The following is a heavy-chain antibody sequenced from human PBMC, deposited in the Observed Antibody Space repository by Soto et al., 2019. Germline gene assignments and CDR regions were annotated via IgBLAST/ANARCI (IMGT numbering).Heavy chain of an antibody. CDR2: IIPIFGTA. J-gene: IGHJ4*02. CDR3: ARGSFRLIWFENPIDY. CDR1: GGTFSSYA. D-gene: IGHD3-10*01. V-gene: IGHV1-69*13. Sequence: GASVKVSCKASGGTFSSYAISWVRQAPGQGLEWMGGIIPIFGTANYAQKFQGRVTITADESTSTAYMELSSLRSEDTAVYYCARGSFRLIWFENPIDYWGQGTLVTVSS.